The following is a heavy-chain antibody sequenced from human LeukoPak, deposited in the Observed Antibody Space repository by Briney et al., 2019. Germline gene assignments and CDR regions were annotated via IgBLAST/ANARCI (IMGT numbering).Heavy chain of an antibody. CDR3: ARQIPDYYDSSGFYYNYFDP. Sequence: GESLKISCKGSGYSFTSYWIGWVSQMPGRGLEWMGIIYPGESDTRYSPSFQGQVTISADKSISTAYLQWSSLKASDTAMYYCARQIPDYYDSSGFYYNYFDPWGQGTLVTVSS. J-gene: IGHJ5*02. CDR1: GYSFTSYW. D-gene: IGHD3-22*01. CDR2: IYPGESDT. V-gene: IGHV5-51*01.